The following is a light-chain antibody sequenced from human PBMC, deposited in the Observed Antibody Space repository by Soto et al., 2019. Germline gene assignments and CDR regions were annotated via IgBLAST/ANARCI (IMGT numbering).Light chain of an antibody. Sequence: QSALTQPASVSGSPGQSITISCTGTSSDVGGYNYVSWYQQHPGKAPKLMIYEVSNRPSGVSNRFSGSKSGNTASLTISGLQAADEADYYCTSYTSSSTHWVFGGGTKLTVL. CDR1: SSDVGGYNY. CDR3: TSYTSSSTHWV. J-gene: IGLJ3*02. V-gene: IGLV2-14*01. CDR2: EVS.